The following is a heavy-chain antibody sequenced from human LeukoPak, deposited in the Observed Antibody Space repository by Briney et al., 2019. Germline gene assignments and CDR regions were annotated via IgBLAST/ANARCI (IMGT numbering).Heavy chain of an antibody. D-gene: IGHD6-6*01. CDR3: AREDSSSPAFDY. J-gene: IGHJ4*02. Sequence: ASVKVSCKASGYTFTGYYMHWVRQAPGQGLEWMGWINPNSGGTNYAQKFQGRVTITRDTSISTAYMELSRLRSDDTAVYYCAREDSSSPAFDYWGQGTLVTVSS. CDR2: INPNSGGT. V-gene: IGHV1-2*02. CDR1: GYTFTGYY.